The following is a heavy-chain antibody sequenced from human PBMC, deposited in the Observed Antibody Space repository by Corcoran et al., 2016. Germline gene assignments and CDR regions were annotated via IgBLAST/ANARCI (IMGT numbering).Heavy chain of an antibody. J-gene: IGHJ4*02. CDR2: IDAGNGKT. V-gene: IGHV1-3*01. CDR3: ARGRWSSASMLYYLDN. CDR1: GYTFTKYA. D-gene: IGHD6-6*01. Sequence: QVSLVQSGAEVKEPGASVKVSCKATGYTFTKYAVHWVRQAPGQRLEWMAWIDAGNGKTKYSQHFKDRVAITRDTSVNTAYKELNSLRSEDTAVYYCARGRWSSASMLYYLDNWGQGTLVTVSS.